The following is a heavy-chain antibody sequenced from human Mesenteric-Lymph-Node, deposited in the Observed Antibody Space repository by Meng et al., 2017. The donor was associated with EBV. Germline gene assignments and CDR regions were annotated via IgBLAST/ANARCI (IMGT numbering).Heavy chain of an antibody. CDR3: ARGLPYGDYGVDS. J-gene: IGHJ4*02. V-gene: IGHV7-4-1*02. CDR2: INTNTGYP. D-gene: IGHD4-17*01. Sequence: QVQLVQSGAEVKKPGSSVKVSCKASGGTFSSYAISWVRQAPGQGLEWMGWINTNTGYPTYARVFRGRFVFSLDTSVSTAYLQVSSLKAEDTAVYYCARGLPYGDYGVDSWGQGTLVTVSS. CDR1: GGTFSSYA.